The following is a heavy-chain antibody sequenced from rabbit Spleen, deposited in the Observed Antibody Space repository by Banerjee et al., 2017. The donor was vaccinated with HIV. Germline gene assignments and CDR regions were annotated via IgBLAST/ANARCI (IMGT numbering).Heavy chain of an antibody. CDR3: ARDTGTSFSTYGMDL. D-gene: IGHD8-1*01. J-gene: IGHJ6*01. CDR1: GFSFSSSYY. V-gene: IGHV1S40*01. Sequence: EESGGDLVKPGASLTLTCTASGFSFSSSYYMCWVRQTPGKGLEWIACIYAGSSGSTAYASWAKGRFTISKPSSTTVTLQLNSLSAADTATYFCARDTGTSFSTYGMDLWGPGTLVTVS. CDR2: IYAGSSGST.